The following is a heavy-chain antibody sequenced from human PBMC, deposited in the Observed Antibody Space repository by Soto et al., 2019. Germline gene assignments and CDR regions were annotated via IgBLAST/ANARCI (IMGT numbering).Heavy chain of an antibody. J-gene: IGHJ4*02. V-gene: IGHV1-2*02. CDR3: ARAYYDFWSGPFHYFDY. CDR1: GYTFTGYY. Sequence: ASVKVSCKASGYTFTGYYMHWVRQAPGQGLEWMGWINPNSGGTNYAQKFQGRVTMTRDTSISTAYMELSRLRSDDTAVYYCARAYYDFWSGPFHYFDYWGQGTLVTVSS. CDR2: INPNSGGT. D-gene: IGHD3-3*01.